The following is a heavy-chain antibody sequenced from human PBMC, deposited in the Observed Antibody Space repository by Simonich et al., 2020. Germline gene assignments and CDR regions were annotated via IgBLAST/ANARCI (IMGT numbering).Heavy chain of an antibody. CDR1: GFTFSCYS. CDR2: IRSSSSYI. D-gene: IGHD6-13*01. Sequence: EVQLVESGGGLVKPGGSLRLSCAASGFTFSCYSMNWVRQAPGKVRDWVSSIRSSSSYIYYADSVKGRFTISRDNAKNSLYLQMNSLRAEDTAVYYCARDAAGDYWGQGTLVTVSS. J-gene: IGHJ4*02. V-gene: IGHV3-21*01. CDR3: ARDAAGDY.